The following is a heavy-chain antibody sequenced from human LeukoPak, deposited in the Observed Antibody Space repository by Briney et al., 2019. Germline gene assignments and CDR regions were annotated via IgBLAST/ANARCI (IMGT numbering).Heavy chain of an antibody. Sequence: SCKASGYTFTSNGISWVRQAPGQGLEWVAFIRYDGSNKYYADSVKGRFTISRDNSKNTLYLQMNSLRAEDTAVYYCAKDRYYDSSGYSGGWFDPWGQGTLVTVSS. CDR3: AKDRYYDSSGYSGGWFDP. CDR2: IRYDGSNK. V-gene: IGHV3-30*02. J-gene: IGHJ5*02. CDR1: GYTFTSNG. D-gene: IGHD3-22*01.